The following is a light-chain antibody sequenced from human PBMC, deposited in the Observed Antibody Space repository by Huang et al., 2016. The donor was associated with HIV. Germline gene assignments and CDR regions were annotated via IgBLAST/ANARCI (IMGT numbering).Light chain of an antibody. CDR2: GAS. V-gene: IGKV1-6*01. CDR1: QGLTDD. CDR3: LQDHNYPRT. Sequence: AIQMTQSPSSLSASVGDRVPITCRASQGLTDDLAWYQQKPGKAPKLLISGASTLRGGVPSRCSGSGSGTDFTLTISSLQPEDYATYYCLQDHNYPRTFGQGTKVEI. J-gene: IGKJ1*01.